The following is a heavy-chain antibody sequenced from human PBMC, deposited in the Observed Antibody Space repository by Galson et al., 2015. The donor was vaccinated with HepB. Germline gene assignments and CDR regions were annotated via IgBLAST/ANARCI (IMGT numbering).Heavy chain of an antibody. D-gene: IGHD3-10*01. CDR3: ARVMVRGVIPYYYGMDV. Sequence: SLRLSCAASGFTFSSYEMNWVRQAPGKGLEWVSYISSSGSTIYYADSVKGRFTISRDNAKNSLYLQMNSLRAEDTAVYYCARVMVRGVIPYYYGMDVWGQGTTVTVSS. CDR2: ISSSGSTI. V-gene: IGHV3-48*03. CDR1: GFTFSSYE. J-gene: IGHJ6*02.